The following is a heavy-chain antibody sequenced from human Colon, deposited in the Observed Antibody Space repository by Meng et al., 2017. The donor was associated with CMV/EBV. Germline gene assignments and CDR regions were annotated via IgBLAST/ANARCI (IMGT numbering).Heavy chain of an antibody. J-gene: IGHJ6*02. D-gene: IGHD6-13*01. CDR1: EFSFSSYN. CDR2: ISSTSTYI. CDR3: ARDLAPAGDDYYYGMDV. Sequence: GESLKISCVVSEFSFSSYNFNWVRLAPGKGLEWVASISSTSTYIYYADSVKGRFTVSRDNSKNTVYLQMDSLRAEDTALYHCARDLAPAGDDYYYGMDVWGQGTTVTVSS. V-gene: IGHV3-21*01.